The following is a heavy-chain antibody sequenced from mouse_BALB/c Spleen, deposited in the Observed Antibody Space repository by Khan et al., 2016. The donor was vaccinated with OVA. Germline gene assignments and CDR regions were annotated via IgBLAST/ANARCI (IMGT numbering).Heavy chain of an antibody. D-gene: IGHD2-4*01. Sequence: VQLKESGAELVKPGASVKLSCTASGFNIKDTYMHWVKQRPEQGLEWIGRIDPANVNTKCDPKFQGKATLTTDTSSNTAYLQLSSLTSEDTAVYYCARRVITTGAWFAYWGQGTLVTVSA. CDR3: ARRVITTGAWFAY. CDR1: GFNIKDTY. V-gene: IGHV14-3*02. J-gene: IGHJ3*01. CDR2: IDPANVNT.